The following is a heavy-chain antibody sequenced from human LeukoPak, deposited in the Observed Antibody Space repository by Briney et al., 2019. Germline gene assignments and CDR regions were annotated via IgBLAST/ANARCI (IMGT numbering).Heavy chain of an antibody. CDR3: AKDPMGCSSTSCYYYYYYMDV. J-gene: IGHJ6*03. Sequence: PGRSLRLSCAASGFTFSTYGMHWVRQAPGKGLEWVAVISYDGSNKYYADSVKGRFTISRDNFQNTLYLQMNSLRAEDTAVYYCAKDPMGCSSTSCYYYYYYMDVRGKGTTVTVSS. CDR2: ISYDGSNK. D-gene: IGHD2-2*01. V-gene: IGHV3-33*05. CDR1: GFTFSTYG.